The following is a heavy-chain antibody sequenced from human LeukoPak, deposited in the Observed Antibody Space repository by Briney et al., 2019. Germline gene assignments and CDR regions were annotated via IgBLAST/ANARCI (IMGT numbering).Heavy chain of an antibody. D-gene: IGHD4-23*01. Sequence: SETLSLTCTVSGDSISSYYWSWIRQPPGKGLEWIGYIYYSGSTNYNPSLKSRVTISIDKSKNQFSLKLSSVTAADTAVYYCARDQDYGGNHFDYWGQGTLVTVSS. CDR2: IYYSGST. CDR1: GDSISSYY. J-gene: IGHJ4*02. V-gene: IGHV4-59*12. CDR3: ARDQDYGGNHFDY.